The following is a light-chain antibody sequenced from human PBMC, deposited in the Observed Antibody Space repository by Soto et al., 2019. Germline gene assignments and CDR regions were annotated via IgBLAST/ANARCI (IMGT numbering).Light chain of an antibody. V-gene: IGLV2-23*01. CDR3: YTNAGGSTYL. CDR1: SSDVGSYSL. Sequence: QSVLTQPASVSGSPGQSITTSCTGTSSDVGSYSLLSWYQHHPGKAPKLIIYEDIKGPSGVSNRFSGSKSGNTASLRISGLQAEDVVDYYCYTNAGGSTYLFGTGPKVTV. J-gene: IGLJ1*01. CDR2: EDI.